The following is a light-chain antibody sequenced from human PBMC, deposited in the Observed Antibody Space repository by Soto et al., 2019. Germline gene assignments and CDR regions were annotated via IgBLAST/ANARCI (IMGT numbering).Light chain of an antibody. CDR1: HIISGW. CDR2: DAS. V-gene: IGKV1-5*02. J-gene: IGKJ1*01. CDR3: QRYGGFSRT. Sequence: DLLMTQSPSTLYASVGDRVTIICRAIHIISGWLAWYQQKPGKAPKLLIYDASIMESGVPSRFSGSGSGTEFTLTISSLQPDDFESYYCQRYGGFSRTFGQGTKV.